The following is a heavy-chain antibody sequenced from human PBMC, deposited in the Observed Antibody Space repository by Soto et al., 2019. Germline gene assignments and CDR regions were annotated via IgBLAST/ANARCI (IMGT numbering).Heavy chain of an antibody. CDR1: GFTFSSYA. V-gene: IGHV3-30-3*01. CDR3: ARDPSASSLVPLNWFDP. J-gene: IGHJ5*02. D-gene: IGHD6-13*01. CDR2: ISYDGSNK. Sequence: VQLVESGGGVVQPGRSLRLSCAASGFTFSSYAMHWVRQAPGKGLEWVAVISYDGSNKYYADSVKGRFTISRDNSKNTLYLQMNSLRAEDTAVYYCARDPSASSLVPLNWFDPWGQGTLVTVSS.